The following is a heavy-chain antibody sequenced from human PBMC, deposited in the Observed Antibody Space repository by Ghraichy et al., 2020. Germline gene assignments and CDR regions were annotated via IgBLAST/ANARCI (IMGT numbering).Heavy chain of an antibody. CDR1: GFTFSDYH. D-gene: IGHD5-12*01. CDR2: ISRSDNII. V-gene: IGHV3-11*01. CDR3: AVVPTIAEDYYYYGIDV. J-gene: IGHJ6*02. Sequence: GGSLRLSCAASGFTFSDYHMSWIRQAPGKGLQWVSYISRSDNIIYYSDSVRGRFTISRDNAKDSLYLQMNSLGAEDTAVYYCAVVPTIAEDYYYYGIDVWGQGTTVTVSS.